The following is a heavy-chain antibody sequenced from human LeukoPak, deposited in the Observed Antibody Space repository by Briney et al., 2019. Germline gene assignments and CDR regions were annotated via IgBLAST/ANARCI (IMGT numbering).Heavy chain of an antibody. V-gene: IGHV4-34*01. CDR2: INHSGST. Sequence: SETLSLTCAVYGGSFSGYYWSWIRQPPGKGLEWIGEINHSGSTDHNPSLKSRVTISVDTSKNQFSLKLSSVTAADTAVYYCARGWIVVVPAATPGWFDPWGQGTLVTVSS. J-gene: IGHJ5*02. CDR1: GGSFSGYY. D-gene: IGHD2-2*01. CDR3: ARGWIVVVPAATPGWFDP.